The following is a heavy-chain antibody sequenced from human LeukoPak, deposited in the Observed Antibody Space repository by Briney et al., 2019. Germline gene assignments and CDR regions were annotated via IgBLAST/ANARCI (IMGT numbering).Heavy chain of an antibody. CDR1: GGSFSVYY. D-gene: IGHD4-17*01. CDR2: INHSGST. Sequence: KSAETLSLTCAVSGGSFSVYYWSWIRQPPGKGLEWIGEINHSGSTKYNPSLRSRISISVDTLKNQFFLKLRSVTAADTAVYYCARTAKVYGDYGYFDYWDQGTLVTVSS. J-gene: IGHJ4*02. CDR3: ARTAKVYGDYGYFDY. V-gene: IGHV4-34*01.